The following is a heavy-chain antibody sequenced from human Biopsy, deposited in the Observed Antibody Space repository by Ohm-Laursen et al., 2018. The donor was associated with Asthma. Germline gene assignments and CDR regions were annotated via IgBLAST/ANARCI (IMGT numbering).Heavy chain of an antibody. Sequence: GSLRLSCTASGFAVSRDHMLWVRQAPGKGLEWVSVIYSGGTSHTADSVRGRFTISSDNSKNKLHLQMHSLRAEDTAVYYCARGDSSNWSHYYFDYWGQGTLVTVSS. CDR1: GFAVSRDH. V-gene: IGHV3-53*01. D-gene: IGHD3-22*01. CDR2: IYSGGTS. J-gene: IGHJ4*02. CDR3: ARGDSSNWSHYYFDY.